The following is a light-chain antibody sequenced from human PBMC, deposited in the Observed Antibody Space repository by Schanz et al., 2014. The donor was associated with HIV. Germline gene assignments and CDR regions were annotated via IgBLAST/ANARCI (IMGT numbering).Light chain of an antibody. CDR3: GSCSPTNTCT. CDR1: SSDVGGHNY. CDR2: EVS. J-gene: IGLJ3*02. V-gene: IGLV2-8*01. Sequence: QSALTQPPSASGSPGQSVTISCTGTSSDVGGHNYVSWYQHHPGKAPKLIIFEVSERPSGVPDRFSGSKSGNTASLTISGLQAEDEADYYCGSCSPTNTCTFGGGTKLTVL.